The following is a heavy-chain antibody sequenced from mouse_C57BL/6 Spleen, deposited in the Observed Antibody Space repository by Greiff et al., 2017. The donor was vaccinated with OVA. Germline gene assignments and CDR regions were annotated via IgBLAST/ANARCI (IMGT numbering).Heavy chain of an antibody. CDR3: ARSGGYGGYFGV. Sequence: QVQLQQPGAELVRPGSSVKLSCKASGYTFTSYWMHWVKQRPIQGLEWIGNIDPSDSETHYNQKFKDKATLTVDKSSSTAYMQLSSLTSEDSAVYYCARSGGYGGYFGVWGTGTTVTVSS. CDR1: GYTFTSYW. J-gene: IGHJ1*03. V-gene: IGHV1-52*01. CDR2: IDPSDSET. D-gene: IGHD1-1*02.